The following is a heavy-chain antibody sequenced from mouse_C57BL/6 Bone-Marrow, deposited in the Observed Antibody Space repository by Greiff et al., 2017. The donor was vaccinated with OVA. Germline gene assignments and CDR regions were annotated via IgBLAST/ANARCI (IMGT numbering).Heavy chain of an antibody. CDR3: ARRDYYDYNEFAY. Sequence: EVQLQQSGPVLVKPGASVKMSCKASGYTFTDYYMNWVKQSHGKSLEWIGVINPYNGGISYNQKFKGKATLTVDKSSSTDYMELNSLTSEDSAIYNCARRDYYDYNEFAYWGQGTLVTVSA. CDR2: INPYNGGI. J-gene: IGHJ3*01. V-gene: IGHV1-19*01. D-gene: IGHD2-4*01. CDR1: GYTFTDYY.